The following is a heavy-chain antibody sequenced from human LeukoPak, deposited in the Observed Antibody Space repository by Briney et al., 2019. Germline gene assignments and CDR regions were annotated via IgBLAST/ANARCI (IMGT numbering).Heavy chain of an antibody. CDR3: ARDLGAAIPSRAIYYYYGMDV. J-gene: IGHJ6*02. CDR1: GDSFSSNSAA. Sequence: SQTLSLTCAISGDSFSSNSAAWNWIRQSPSRGLEWLGRTYYRSKWYNDYAVSVKSRITINPDTSKNQFSLQLNSVTPEDTAVYYCARDLGAAIPSRAIYYYYGMDVWGQGTTVTVSS. D-gene: IGHD2-2*01. CDR2: TYYRSKWYN. V-gene: IGHV6-1*01.